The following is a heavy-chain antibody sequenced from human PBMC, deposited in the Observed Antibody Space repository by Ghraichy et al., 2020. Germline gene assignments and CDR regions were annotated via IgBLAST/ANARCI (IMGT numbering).Heavy chain of an antibody. CDR3: ARRDYPDTSGYSPTPHNWFDP. Sequence: GESLNISCKGFGYSFTSYWIGWLRQMPGKGLELMGIIYPGDSDTRFSPSFQGQVTISADKSISTTYLQWSSLKASDTAIYYCARRDYPDTSGYSPTPHNWFDPWGRGTLVTVSS. J-gene: IGHJ5*02. D-gene: IGHD3-22*01. CDR2: IYPGDSDT. V-gene: IGHV5-51*01. CDR1: GYSFTSYW.